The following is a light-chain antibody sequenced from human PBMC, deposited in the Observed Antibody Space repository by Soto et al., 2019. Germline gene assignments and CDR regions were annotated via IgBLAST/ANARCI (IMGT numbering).Light chain of an antibody. J-gene: IGKJ5*01. CDR3: QQSYTTPIT. CDR2: ATS. V-gene: IGKV1-39*01. Sequence: DIQVTQSSSSLSASVGDRVTITCRSSQSISGYLNWHQQKPGKAPKLLIYATSSLQTGVPSRFSGSRSGTDFTLTINNLQPEDFATYYCQQSYTTPITFGQGTRLDI. CDR1: QSISGY.